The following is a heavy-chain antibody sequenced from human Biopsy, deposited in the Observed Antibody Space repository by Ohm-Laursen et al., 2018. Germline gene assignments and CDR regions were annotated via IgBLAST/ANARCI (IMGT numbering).Heavy chain of an antibody. CDR2: IYYTGRT. J-gene: IGHJ2*01. Sequence: PSVTLSLTWTVSGGPIDSYYWSWIRQPPGKALEWIGYIYYTGRTSYNPSLKSRVNMSVNRYKKHFSLRLGSGTAADAAVYYCASAGYNPDWNFDLWGRGTRVTVSS. V-gene: IGHV4-59*07. CDR3: ASAGYNPDWNFDL. D-gene: IGHD5-24*01. CDR1: GGPIDSYY.